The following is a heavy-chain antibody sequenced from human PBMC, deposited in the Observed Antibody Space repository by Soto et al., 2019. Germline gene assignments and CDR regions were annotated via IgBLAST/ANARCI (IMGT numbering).Heavy chain of an antibody. CDR1: GGSFSGYY. D-gene: IGHD2-15*01. V-gene: IGHV4-34*01. Sequence: SETLSLTCAVYGGSFSGYYWSWIRQPPGKGLEWIGYINYSGSTNYNPSLKSRVTISVDTSKNQFSLKLSSVTAADTAVYYCARGYCSGGSCYSNWFDPWGQGTLVTVSS. CDR3: ARGYCSGGSCYSNWFDP. J-gene: IGHJ5*02. CDR2: INYSGST.